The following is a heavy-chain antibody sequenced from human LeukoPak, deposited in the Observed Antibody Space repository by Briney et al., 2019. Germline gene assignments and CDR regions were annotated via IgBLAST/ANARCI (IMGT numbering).Heavy chain of an antibody. CDR3: ARDKRVAVAGTYIYYYYMDV. J-gene: IGHJ6*03. V-gene: IGHV4-4*07. D-gene: IGHD6-19*01. Sequence: SETLSLTCAVYGGSFSGYYWSWIRQPAGRGLEWIGRIYISGSGSTNYNPSLKSRVTMSVDTSKNQFSLKLSSVTAADTAVYYCARDKRVAVAGTYIYYYYMDVWGNGTTVTISS. CDR2: IYISGSGST. CDR1: GGSFSGYY.